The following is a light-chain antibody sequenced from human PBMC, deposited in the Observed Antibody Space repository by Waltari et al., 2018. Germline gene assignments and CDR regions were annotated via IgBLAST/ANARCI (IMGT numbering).Light chain of an antibody. CDR3: YSYAGGSV. Sequence: QSALTKPASVSGSPGQSITISRTGSSSDAGSSNLVPWYLQHPGKAPKLIIYEVSKRPSGVSNRFSGSKSGNTASLTISGLQAEDEADYYCYSYAGGSVFGTGTKVTVL. CDR2: EVS. J-gene: IGLJ1*01. CDR1: SSDAGSSNL. V-gene: IGLV2-23*02.